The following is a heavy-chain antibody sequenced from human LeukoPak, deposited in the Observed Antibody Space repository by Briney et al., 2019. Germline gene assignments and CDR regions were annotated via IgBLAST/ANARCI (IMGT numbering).Heavy chain of an antibody. V-gene: IGHV3-7*01. CDR1: GFTFSSYW. J-gene: IGHJ4*02. D-gene: IGHD6-19*01. CDR3: ANHLGSGWSFDY. CDR2: IKQDGSEK. Sequence: GGSLRLSCAASGFTFSSYWMICVRQAPGKGLEGVANIKQDGSEKEYMDSVKGRLTISRDNAKNSLYLQMNSLRAEDTAVYYCANHLGSGWSFDYWGQGTLVSVSS.